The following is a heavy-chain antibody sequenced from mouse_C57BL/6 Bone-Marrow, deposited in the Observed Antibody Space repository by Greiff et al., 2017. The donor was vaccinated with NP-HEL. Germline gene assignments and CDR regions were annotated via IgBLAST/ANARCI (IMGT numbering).Heavy chain of an antibody. CDR1: GYTFTDYE. CDR2: IDPETGGT. J-gene: IGHJ2*01. V-gene: IGHV1-15*01. Sequence: VQLQQSGAELVRPGASVTLSCKASGYTFTDYEMHWVKQTPVHGLEWIGAIDPETGGTAYNQKFKGKALLTADKSSSTAYMELRSLTSEDSAVYYCTRRGTNDYGGDYWGQGTTLTVSS. D-gene: IGHD2-4*01. CDR3: TRRGTNDYGGDY.